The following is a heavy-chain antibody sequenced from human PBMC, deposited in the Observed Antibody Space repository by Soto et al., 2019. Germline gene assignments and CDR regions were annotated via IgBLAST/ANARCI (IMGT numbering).Heavy chain of an antibody. CDR3: ARAHYGDYGYGMDV. CDR2: VHDSWGP. J-gene: IGHJ6*02. CDR1: GGSISSYY. V-gene: IGHV4-59*12. Sequence: SETLSLTCTVSGGSISSYYWSWIRQPPGKGLEWIGYVHDSWGPHYNPSLKSRVAISLDTSKSQFSLKLTSVTAADTAVYYCARAHYGDYGYGMDVWGQGTTVTVSS. D-gene: IGHD4-17*01.